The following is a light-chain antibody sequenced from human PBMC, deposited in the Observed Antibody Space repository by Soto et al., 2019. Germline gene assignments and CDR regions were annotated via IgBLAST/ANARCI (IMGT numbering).Light chain of an antibody. CDR2: TAS. J-gene: IGKJ4*01. Sequence: DIQMTQSPSTLSASVGDRVTITCRASQTINSYLAWYQQKPGKAPNLLIYTASTLQSGVPSRFSGSGSGTDFTLTISSLQPDDFATYYCQQYNFYPLTFGGGTKLDIK. V-gene: IGKV1-5*03. CDR1: QTINSY. CDR3: QQYNFYPLT.